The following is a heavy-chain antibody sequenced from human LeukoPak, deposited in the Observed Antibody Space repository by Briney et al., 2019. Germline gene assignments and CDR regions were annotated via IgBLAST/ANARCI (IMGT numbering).Heavy chain of an antibody. CDR1: GLTLSNAW. CDR2: IKSKTDGRKT. V-gene: IGHV3-15*01. D-gene: IGHD6-13*01. J-gene: IGHJ4*02. CDR3: TRDDRYSSSWLVDY. Sequence: PGGSLRLACAAEGLTLSNAWMSSGRQAGGEGMEWVGRIKSKTDGRKTDYGVDAKGRFTISIDDSKNTLYLQMNSLKTKATAVYYCTRDDRYSSSWLVDYWGQGTLVTVSS.